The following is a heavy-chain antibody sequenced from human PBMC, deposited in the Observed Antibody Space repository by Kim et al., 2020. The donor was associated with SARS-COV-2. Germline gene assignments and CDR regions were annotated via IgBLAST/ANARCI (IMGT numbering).Heavy chain of an antibody. CDR3: ARSGREWEPPLVDY. CDR1: GFTFSRYS. D-gene: IGHD1-26*01. CDR2: IRSSSSTI. J-gene: IGHJ4*02. V-gene: IGHV3-48*02. Sequence: GGSLRLSCAASGFTFSRYSMNWVRQAPGKGLEWVSHIRSSSSTIYYADSVKGRFTISRDNAKNSLYLQMNSLRDEDTAVYYCARSGREWEPPLVDYWGQGTLVTVSS.